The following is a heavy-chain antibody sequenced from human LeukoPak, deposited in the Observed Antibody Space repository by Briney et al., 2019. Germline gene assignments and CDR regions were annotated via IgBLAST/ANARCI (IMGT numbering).Heavy chain of an antibody. D-gene: IGHD5-12*01. CDR3: ASQTSGYSGYSSHY. CDR2: ISGSGGST. Sequence: GGSLRLSCAASGFTFSSYAMSWVRQAPGKRLEWVSAISGSGGSTYYADSVKGRFTISRDNSKNTLYLQMNSLRAVDTAVYYCASQTSGYSGYSSHYWGQGTLVTVSS. CDR1: GFTFSSYA. J-gene: IGHJ4*02. V-gene: IGHV3-23*01.